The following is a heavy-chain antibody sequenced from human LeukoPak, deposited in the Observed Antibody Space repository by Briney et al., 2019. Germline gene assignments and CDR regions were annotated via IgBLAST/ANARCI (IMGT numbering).Heavy chain of an antibody. Sequence: GGSLRLSCAASGFTVSSNYMSWVRQAPGKGLEWVSVIYSGGSTYYADSVKGRFTISRDDSKNTLYLQMNSLRGDDTAVYYCAKDGTSYYYIYYWGQGTLVTVSS. CDR1: GFTVSSNY. V-gene: IGHV3-66*01. CDR3: AKDGTSYYYIYY. D-gene: IGHD2/OR15-2a*01. J-gene: IGHJ4*02. CDR2: IYSGGST.